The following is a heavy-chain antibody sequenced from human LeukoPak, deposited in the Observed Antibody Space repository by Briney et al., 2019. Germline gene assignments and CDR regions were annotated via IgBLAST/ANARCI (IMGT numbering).Heavy chain of an antibody. V-gene: IGHV3-33*06. CDR1: GFIFNHHA. J-gene: IGHJ4*02. CDR2: IWSDKSNK. D-gene: IGHD4-11*01. CDR3: AKDAQRGFDYSNSLEY. Sequence: PGGSLRLSCAASGFIFNHHAMHWVRKAPGKGLEWVAVIWSDKSNKFYADSVRGRFTISRDDSRKTVYLQMERMTAEDTAIYYCAKDAQRGFDYSNSLEYWGQGALVTVAS.